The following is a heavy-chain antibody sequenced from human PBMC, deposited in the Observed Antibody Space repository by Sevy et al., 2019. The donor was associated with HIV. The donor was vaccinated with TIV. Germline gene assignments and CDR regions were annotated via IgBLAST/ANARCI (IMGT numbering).Heavy chain of an antibody. J-gene: IGHJ4*02. D-gene: IGHD6-19*01. CDR3: AKAVAGKGPFDY. CDR2: ISYDGSNK. Sequence: GGSLRHSCAASGFTFSSYGMHWVRQAPGKGLEWVAVISYDGSNKYYADSVKGRFTISRDNSKNTLYLQMNSLRAEDTAVYYCAKAVAGKGPFDYWGQGTLVTVSS. V-gene: IGHV3-30*18. CDR1: GFTFSSYG.